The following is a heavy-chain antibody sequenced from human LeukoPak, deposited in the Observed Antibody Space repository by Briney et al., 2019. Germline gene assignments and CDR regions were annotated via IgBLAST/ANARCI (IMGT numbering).Heavy chain of an antibody. V-gene: IGHV1-18*01. D-gene: IGHD3-3*01. CDR2: ISAYNGNT. CDR1: GYTFTSYG. CDR3: ARDSSIFGVVTGGGYFDY. Sequence: GASVKVSCKASGYTFTSYGISWVRQAPGQGLEWMGWISAYNGNTNYAQKLQGRVTMTTDTSTSTAYMELRSLRSDDTAVYYCARDSSIFGVVTGGGYFDYWGQGTLVTVSS. J-gene: IGHJ4*02.